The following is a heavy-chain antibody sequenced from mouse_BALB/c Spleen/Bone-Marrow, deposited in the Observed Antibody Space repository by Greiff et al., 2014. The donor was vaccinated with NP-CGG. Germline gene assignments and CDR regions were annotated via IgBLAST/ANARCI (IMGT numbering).Heavy chain of an antibody. Sequence: VKLMESGPELVKPGASVRISCKASGYTFTSYYIHWVKQRPGQGLEWIGWIYPGNVNTKYNEKFKGKATLTADKSSSTAYMQLSSLTSEDSAVYFCAGRVHYYGFYFDYWGQGTTLTVSS. V-gene: IGHV1S56*01. CDR3: AGRVHYYGFYFDY. CDR1: GYTFTSYY. D-gene: IGHD1-2*01. CDR2: IYPGNVNT. J-gene: IGHJ2*01.